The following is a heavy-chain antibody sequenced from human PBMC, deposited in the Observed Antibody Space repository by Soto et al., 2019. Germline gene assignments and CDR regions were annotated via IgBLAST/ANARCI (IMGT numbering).Heavy chain of an antibody. CDR1: GFSFSTYA. D-gene: IGHD5-12*01. Sequence: VQLVESGGGVVQPGRSLRLSCAASGFSFSTYAMHWVRQAPGKGLEWVAVILSDGSNKYYADSVKGRFTISRDNSKNTLYLQMNSLRAEDTAVYYCARELVDIVATSYFDYWGQGTLVTVSS. V-gene: IGHV3-30-3*01. CDR2: ILSDGSNK. CDR3: ARELVDIVATSYFDY. J-gene: IGHJ4*02.